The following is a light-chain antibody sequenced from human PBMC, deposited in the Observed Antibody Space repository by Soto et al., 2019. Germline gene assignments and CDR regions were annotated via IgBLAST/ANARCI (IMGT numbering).Light chain of an antibody. Sequence: EIVMTPSPATLSVSPGDSATLSCRASQSVSSNLAWYRQKPGQAPRLLIDGASNRATGIPDRFSGSGSGTDFTLTISRLEPDDFAVYYCQQYGSSGTVGQGTKVDIK. CDR1: QSVSSN. V-gene: IGKV3-20*01. CDR2: GAS. J-gene: IGKJ1*01. CDR3: QQYGSSGT.